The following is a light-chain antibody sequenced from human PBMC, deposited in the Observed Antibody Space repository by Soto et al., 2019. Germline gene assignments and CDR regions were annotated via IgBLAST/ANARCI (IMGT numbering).Light chain of an antibody. CDR1: TGAVTNGHY. CDR2: DTT. V-gene: IGLV7-46*01. Sequence: QAVVTQEPSLTVSPGGTVTLTCGSSTGAVTNGHYPYWFQQKPGQAPRTLIYDTTNRHSWTPARFSGSLLGGKAALTLSGPQSEDEAEYYCLLSYNGPYVFGTGTKVTVL. J-gene: IGLJ1*01. CDR3: LLSYNGPYV.